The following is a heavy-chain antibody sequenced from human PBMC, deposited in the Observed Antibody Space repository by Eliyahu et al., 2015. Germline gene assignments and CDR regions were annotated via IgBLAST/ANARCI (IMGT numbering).Heavy chain of an antibody. J-gene: IGHJ4*02. CDR2: IYYSGST. D-gene: IGHD2-15*01. V-gene: IGHV4-39*07. CDR1: GXXXSXSSYY. Sequence: QLQLQESGPGLVKPSETXSLTCTVXGXXXSXSSYYWGWIRQPPGKGLEWIGSIYYSGSTYYNPSLKSRVTISVDTSKNQFSLKLSSVTAADTAVYYCAGLNSGRNYFDYWGQGTLVTVSS. CDR3: AGLNSGRNYFDY.